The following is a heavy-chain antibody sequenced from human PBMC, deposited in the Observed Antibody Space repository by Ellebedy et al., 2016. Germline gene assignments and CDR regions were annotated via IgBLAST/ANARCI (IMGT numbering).Heavy chain of an antibody. V-gene: IGHV3-48*04. CDR2: ISSSSGTI. J-gene: IGHJ6*02. CDR3: ARVLNSEGSSWSMGWWSYYYGMDV. CDR1: GFTFSSYS. D-gene: IGHD6-13*01. Sequence: GESLKISCAASGFTFSSYSMNWVRQAPGKGLEWVSYISSSSGTIYYADSVKGRFTISRDNAKNSLYLQMNSLRAEDTAVYYCARVLNSEGSSWSMGWWSYYYGMDVWGQGTTVTVSS.